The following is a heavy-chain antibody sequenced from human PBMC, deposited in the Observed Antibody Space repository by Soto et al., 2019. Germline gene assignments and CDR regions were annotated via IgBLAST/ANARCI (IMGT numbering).Heavy chain of an antibody. D-gene: IGHD3-22*01. CDR1: GFTFSSYA. CDR3: AKDLLRYYYDSSGSDAFDI. V-gene: IGHV3-23*01. Sequence: LRLSCAASGFTFSSYAMSWVRQAPGKGLEWVSAISGSGGSTYYADSVKGRFTISRDNSKNTLYLQMNSLRAEDTAVYYCAKDLLRYYYDSSGSDAFDIWGQGTMVTVSS. J-gene: IGHJ3*02. CDR2: ISGSGGST.